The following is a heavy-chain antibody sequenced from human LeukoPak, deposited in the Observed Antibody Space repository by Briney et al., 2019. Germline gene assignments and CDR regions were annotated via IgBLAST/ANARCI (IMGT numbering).Heavy chain of an antibody. J-gene: IGHJ4*02. CDR3: AKEGYGDYESYFDY. CDR2: ISGSGGST. D-gene: IGHD4-17*01. V-gene: IGHV3-23*01. CDR1: EFTLTNAW. Sequence: GGSLRLSCGAFEFTLTNAWMTWVRQAPGKGLEWVSAISGSGGSTYYADSVKGRFTISRDNSKNTLYLQMNSLRAEDTAVYYCAKEGYGDYESYFDYWGQGTLVTVSS.